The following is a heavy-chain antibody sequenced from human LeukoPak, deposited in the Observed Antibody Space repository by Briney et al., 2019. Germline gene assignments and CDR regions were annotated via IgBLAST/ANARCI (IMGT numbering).Heavy chain of an antibody. CDR1: GFTFSSYA. J-gene: IGHJ4*02. CDR3: ANSRIAGPAYDY. CDR2: ISGSGGST. D-gene: IGHD2-15*01. V-gene: IGHV3-23*01. Sequence: PGGSLRLSCAASGFTFSSYAMSWVRQAPGKGLEWVSAISGSGGSTYYADSVKGRFTISRDNSKNTLYLQMNSLRAEDTAVYYCANSRIAGPAYDYWGQGTLVTVSS.